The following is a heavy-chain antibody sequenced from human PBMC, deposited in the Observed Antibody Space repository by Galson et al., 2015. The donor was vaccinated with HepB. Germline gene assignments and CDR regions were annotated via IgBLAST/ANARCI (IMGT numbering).Heavy chain of an antibody. Sequence: SCKASGGTFSSYAISWVRQAPGQGLEWMGGIIPIFGTANYAQKFQGRVTITADESTSTAYMELSSLRSEDTAVYYCARSYYYGSGSPYFYGMDVWGQGTTVTVSS. CDR2: IIPIFGTA. CDR3: ARSYYYGSGSPYFYGMDV. CDR1: GGTFSSYA. D-gene: IGHD3-10*01. V-gene: IGHV1-69*01. J-gene: IGHJ6*02.